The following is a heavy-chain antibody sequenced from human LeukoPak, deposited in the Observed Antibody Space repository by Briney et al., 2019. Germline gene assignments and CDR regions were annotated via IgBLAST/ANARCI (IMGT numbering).Heavy chain of an antibody. CDR1: GYTFTSYY. CDR3: ARANKYYYDGSGGDFDY. CDR2: INPNSGGT. D-gene: IGHD3-22*01. Sequence: ASVKVSCKASGYTFTSYYMHWVRQAPGQGLEWMGWINPNSGGTNYAQKFQGRVTMTRDTSISTAYMELSRLRSDDTAVYYCARANKYYYDGSGGDFDYWGQGTLVTVAS. V-gene: IGHV1-2*02. J-gene: IGHJ4*02.